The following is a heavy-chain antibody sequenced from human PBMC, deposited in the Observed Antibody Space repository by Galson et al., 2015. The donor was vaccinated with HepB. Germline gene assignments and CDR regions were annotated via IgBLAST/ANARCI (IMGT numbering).Heavy chain of an antibody. J-gene: IGHJ5*02. V-gene: IGHV4-30-4*01. D-gene: IGHD6-13*01. CDR1: GGSISSGDYY. Sequence: TLSLTCTVSGGSISSGDYYWSWIRQPPGKGLEWIGYIYYSESTYYNPSLKSRVTISVDTSKNQFSLKLSSVTAADTAVYYCARGIAAAGPNWFDPWGQGTLVTVSS. CDR3: ARGIAAAGPNWFDP. CDR2: IYYSEST.